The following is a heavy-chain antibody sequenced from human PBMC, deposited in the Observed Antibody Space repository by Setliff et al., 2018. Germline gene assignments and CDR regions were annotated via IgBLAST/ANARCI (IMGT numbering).Heavy chain of an antibody. V-gene: IGHV3-23*01. J-gene: IGHJ4*01. CDR1: GFTFNKAW. CDR3: AKSPHDFWSGRVFFDY. D-gene: IGHD3-3*01. Sequence: HPGGSLRLSCTASGFTFNKAWMSWVRQAPGQGLEWVSSIIGSGISTYYADSVQGRFTISRDNHKNTLYLQMNSLRVEDTAIYYCAKSPHDFWSGRVFFDYWGQGILVTVSS. CDR2: IIGSGIST.